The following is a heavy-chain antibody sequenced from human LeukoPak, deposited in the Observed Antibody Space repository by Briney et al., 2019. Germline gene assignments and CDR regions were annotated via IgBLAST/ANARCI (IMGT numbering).Heavy chain of an antibody. V-gene: IGHV5-51*01. CDR1: GYSFTSYW. CDR3: ARQPPLNPNYYYYGMDV. J-gene: IGHJ6*02. Sequence: GESLKISCKGSGYSFTSYWLGWVRQMPGKGLEWMGIIYPGDSDTRYSPSFQGQVTISADKSISTAYLQWSSLKASDTAMYYCARQPPLNPNYYYYGMDVWGQGTTVTVSS. CDR2: IYPGDSDT. D-gene: IGHD1-14*01.